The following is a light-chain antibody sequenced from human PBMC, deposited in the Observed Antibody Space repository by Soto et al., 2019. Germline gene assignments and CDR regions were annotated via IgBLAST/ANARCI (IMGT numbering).Light chain of an antibody. J-gene: IGLJ2*01. Sequence: QAVVTQEPSLTVSPGGTVTLTCGSSTGAVTSVHYPYWFQQKPGQAPRTLIYDTSNKHSWTPARFAGSLLGGKAALTLSGAQPEDEAEYYCLLCYDGPVVFGGGTKLTVL. CDR2: DTS. CDR1: TGAVTSVHY. V-gene: IGLV7-46*01. CDR3: LLCYDGPVV.